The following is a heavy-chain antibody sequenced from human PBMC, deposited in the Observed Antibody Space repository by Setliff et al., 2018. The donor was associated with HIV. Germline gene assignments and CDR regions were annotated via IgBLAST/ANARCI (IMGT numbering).Heavy chain of an antibody. D-gene: IGHD3-22*01. CDR3: ARDLSYDYDRSSDTFDY. V-gene: IGHV3-23*01. Sequence: PGGSLRLSCAASGFSFSTYAMNWVRQAPGKGLEWVSSISGSGGSTYYADSVKGRFTISRDNSRHTLYLQMNTLRAEDTAVYYCARDLSYDYDRSSDTFDYWGQGTLVTVSS. J-gene: IGHJ4*02. CDR1: GFSFSTYA. CDR2: ISGSGGST.